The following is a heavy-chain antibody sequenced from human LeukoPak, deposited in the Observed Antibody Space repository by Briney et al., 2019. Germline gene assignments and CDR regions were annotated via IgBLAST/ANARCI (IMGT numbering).Heavy chain of an antibody. CDR3: ARDEDSAYGSGSYLS. CDR1: GGSISGYY. D-gene: IGHD3-10*01. CDR2: LYYIGST. J-gene: IGHJ5*02. Sequence: PSETLSLTCTVSGGSISGYYWSWIRQPPGKGLEWIGYLYYIGSTDYNPSLKSRVTISVDTSKNQFPLKLSSVTAADTAVYYCARDEDSAYGSGSYLSWGQGTLVTVSS. V-gene: IGHV4-59*01.